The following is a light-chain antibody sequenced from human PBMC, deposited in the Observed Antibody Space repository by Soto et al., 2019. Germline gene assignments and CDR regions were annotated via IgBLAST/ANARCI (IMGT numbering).Light chain of an antibody. V-gene: IGLV1-44*01. CDR1: SSNIGTNA. CDR2: NNN. Sequence: QSVLTQPPSASGTPGQRVTISCSGGSSNIGTNAVNWYQQLPGTAPKLLIYNNNQRPSGVPDRFSGSKSGTSASLAISGLQSEDEADYYCAACDDSLNGYVFGTGTKVTV. J-gene: IGLJ1*01. CDR3: AACDDSLNGYV.